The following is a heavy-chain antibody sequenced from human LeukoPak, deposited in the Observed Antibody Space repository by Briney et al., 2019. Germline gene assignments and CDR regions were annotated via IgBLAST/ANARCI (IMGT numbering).Heavy chain of an antibody. CDR3: ARVGGDGGGDSWEWYFDL. V-gene: IGHV3-53*01. CDR1: GFTVSYNY. D-gene: IGHD2-21*02. J-gene: IGHJ2*01. Sequence: GGSLRLSCAASGFTVSYNYVSWVRQAPGKGLEWVSVIYSGGSTYFADSVKGRFTISRDNSKNTVYLQMNSLRAEDTAVHYCARVGGDGGGDSWEWYFDLWGRGTLVTVSS. CDR2: IYSGGST.